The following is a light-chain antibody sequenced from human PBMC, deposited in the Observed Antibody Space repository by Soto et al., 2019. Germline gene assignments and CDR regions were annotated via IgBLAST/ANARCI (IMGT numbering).Light chain of an antibody. CDR2: VAS. CDR1: QGTSNY. V-gene: IGKV1-6*01. J-gene: IGKJ1*01. Sequence: AVQLTQNTSSLSASVGDRVTITCRASQGTSNYLGWYQQKPGKAPKLLINVASSLQSGVPSRFSGSGSGTDFTLTISSLQPEDSATYYCLQDYTYPWTFGQVT. CDR3: LQDYTYPWT.